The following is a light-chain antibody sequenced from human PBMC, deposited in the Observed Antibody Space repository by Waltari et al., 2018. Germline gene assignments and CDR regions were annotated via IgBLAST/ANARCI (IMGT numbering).Light chain of an antibody. CDR1: LSVASD. V-gene: IGKV3-15*01. CDR3: QQYNVWPRT. Sequence: IVMTQSPATLAVSPGERATLSCRASLSVASDLAWYQQTPGHAPRLLIYDASTRATGVPARFSGSGSGRDFTLTITTVQSEDFAVYYCQQYNVWPRTFGQGTKVEI. J-gene: IGKJ1*01. CDR2: DAS.